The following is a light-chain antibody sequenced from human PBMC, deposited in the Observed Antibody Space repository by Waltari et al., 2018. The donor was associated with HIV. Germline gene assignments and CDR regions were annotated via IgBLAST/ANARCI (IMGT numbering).Light chain of an antibody. CDR2: HTN. V-gene: IGLV1-47*01. CDR1: SSNIVTHY. CDR3: AAWDDSLSAWL. J-gene: IGLJ2*01. Sequence: QSVLTQPPSASGTPGQRDTIPCSGSSSNIVTHYVSWYKKFPGTAPELVVYHTNQRPLGVPGRFSGSKAGTSASRAISGLRSEDEADYYCAAWDDSLSAWLFGGGTRLNVL.